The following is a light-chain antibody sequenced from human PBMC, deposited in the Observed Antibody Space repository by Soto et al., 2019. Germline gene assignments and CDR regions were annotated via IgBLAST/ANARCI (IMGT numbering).Light chain of an antibody. J-gene: IGKJ1*01. CDR2: DAS. CDR3: QQYGSSRWT. CDR1: QSVSSY. V-gene: IGKV3-11*01. Sequence: EIVLTQSPATLSLSPGARAPLSCRARQSVSSYLAWYPQKPGQAPRLLIYDASNRATGIPARFSGSGSGTDFTLTISSLEPEDFAVYYCQQYGSSRWTFGQGTKVDIK.